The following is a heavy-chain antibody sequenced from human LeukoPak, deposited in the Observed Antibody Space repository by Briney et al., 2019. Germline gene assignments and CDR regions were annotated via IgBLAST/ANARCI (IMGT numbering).Heavy chain of an antibody. D-gene: IGHD3-3*01. CDR3: ARASPDFWSGCQNKKFDY. J-gene: IGHJ4*02. CDR2: INHSGST. CDR1: GGSFSGYY. V-gene: IGHV4-34*01. Sequence: SETLSLTCAVYGGSFSGYYWSWIRQPPGKGLEWIGEINHSGSTNYNPSLKSRVTISVDTSKNQFSLKLSSVTAADTAVYYCARASPDFWSGCQNKKFDYWGQGTLVTVSS.